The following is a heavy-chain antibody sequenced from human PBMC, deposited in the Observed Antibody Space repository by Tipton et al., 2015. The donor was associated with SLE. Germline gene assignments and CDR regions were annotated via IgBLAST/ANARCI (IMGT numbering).Heavy chain of an antibody. CDR1: GFTFRSYN. Sequence: QLVQSGGGVIQPGRSLRLSCAASGFTFRSYNMHWIRQAPGKGLEWLAVITYDGATKYYADSVKGRFTISRDNSKSTLSLQMNSLRAEDTAIYYCATLGLGELASPFDFWGQGTLVTVSS. D-gene: IGHD3-16*01. J-gene: IGHJ4*02. V-gene: IGHV3-30-3*01. CDR3: ATLGLGELASPFDF. CDR2: ITYDGATK.